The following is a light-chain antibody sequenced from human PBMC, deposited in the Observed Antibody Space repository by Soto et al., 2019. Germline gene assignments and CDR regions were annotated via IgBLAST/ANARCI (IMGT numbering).Light chain of an antibody. CDR3: QQLNSYPLS. CDR1: QDISSY. J-gene: IGKJ4*01. CDR2: GAH. V-gene: IGKV1-9*01. Sequence: DIQLTQSPSLLSASVGDRVTITCRASQDISSYLAWYQQKPGRAPELLIHGAHSLHSGVPSRFSGSGSGTEFSLTISSLQPEDFETYYCQQLNSYPLSFGGGTKVDIX.